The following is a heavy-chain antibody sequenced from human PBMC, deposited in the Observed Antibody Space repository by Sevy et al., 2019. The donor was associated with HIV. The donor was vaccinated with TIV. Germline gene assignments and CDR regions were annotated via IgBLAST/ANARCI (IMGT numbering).Heavy chain of an antibody. Sequence: GGSLRLSCAASGFTFSNAWMSWVRQAPGKGLEWVGRIKSKTDGGTTDYAAPVKGRFTISRDDSKNTLYLQMNSLKTEDTAVYYCTGTVTTRYFFDYWGLGTLVTVSS. CDR1: GFTFSNAW. CDR3: TGTVTTRYFFDY. D-gene: IGHD4-17*01. CDR2: IKSKTDGGTT. V-gene: IGHV3-15*01. J-gene: IGHJ4*02.